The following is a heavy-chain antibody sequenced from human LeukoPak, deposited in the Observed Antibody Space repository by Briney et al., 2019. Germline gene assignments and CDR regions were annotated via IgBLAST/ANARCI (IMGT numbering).Heavy chain of an antibody. D-gene: IGHD6-6*01. CDR1: GFTLSSYA. CDR3: ARYSSSPT. Sequence: GGSLRLSCAASGFTLSSYAMHWVRQAPGKGLEWVAVISYDGSNKYYADSVKGRFTISRDNSKNTLYLQMNSLRAEDTAVYYCARYSSSPTWGQGTLVTVSS. J-gene: IGHJ4*02. CDR2: ISYDGSNK. V-gene: IGHV3-30-3*01.